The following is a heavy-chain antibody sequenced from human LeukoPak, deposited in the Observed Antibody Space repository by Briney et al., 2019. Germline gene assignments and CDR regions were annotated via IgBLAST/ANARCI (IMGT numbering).Heavy chain of an antibody. D-gene: IGHD3-10*01. V-gene: IGHV3-23*01. Sequence: GGSLRLSCVASGFTFSNYAMTWVRQAPGKGLEWVSVIGGSGGSTYNADSVKGRFSISRDNSKDTVYLQMNSLRAEDTAVYYCARDGFGEPLDYWGQGTLVTVSS. CDR1: GFTFSNYA. CDR3: ARDGFGEPLDY. CDR2: IGGSGGST. J-gene: IGHJ4*02.